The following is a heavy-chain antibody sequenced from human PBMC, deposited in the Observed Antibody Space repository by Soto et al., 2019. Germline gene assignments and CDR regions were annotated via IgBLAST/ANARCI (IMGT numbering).Heavy chain of an antibody. CDR1: GFTFSSYD. CDR2: ISGSGGAT. CDR3: AKDGGGGFDS. J-gene: IGHJ4*02. D-gene: IGHD3-16*01. V-gene: IGHV3-23*01. Sequence: EVQLLESGGGLVQPGGSLRLFCAASGFTFSSYDMSWVRQAPGKGLEWVSAISGSGGATYYADSVRGRFTISRDNSENPLYLPRTGLRVEDTAVYSCAKDGGGGFDSWGQGTLVTVSS.